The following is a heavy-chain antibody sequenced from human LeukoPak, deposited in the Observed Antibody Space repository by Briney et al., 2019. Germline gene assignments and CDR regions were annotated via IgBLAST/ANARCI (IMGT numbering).Heavy chain of an antibody. D-gene: IGHD1-1*01. J-gene: IGHJ4*02. CDR3: ARIGTSLAAY. CDR1: GFTFSSFW. CDR2: INTDGSNT. V-gene: IGHV3-74*01. Sequence: GGSLRLSCVASGFTFSSFWMQWVRQAPGKGLVCVSRINTDGSNTNYADSVRGRFTISRDSAKNTLYLRMNSLRAEDTAVYYCARIGTSLAAYWGQGTLVTVSS.